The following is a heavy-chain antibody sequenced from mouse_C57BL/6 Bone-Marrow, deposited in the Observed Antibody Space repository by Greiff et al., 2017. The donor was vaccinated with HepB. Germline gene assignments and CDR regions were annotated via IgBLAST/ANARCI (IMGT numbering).Heavy chain of an antibody. Sequence: EVQLQQSGPGLVKPSQSLSLTCSVSGYSITSGYYWNWIRQLPGNKLEWMGYISYDGSNNYNPSLKNRISITRDTSKNQFFLKLNSVTTEDTATYYCSRDYYGPDDWGQGTTLTVSS. J-gene: IGHJ2*01. CDR3: SRDYYGPDD. CDR1: GYSITSGYY. CDR2: ISYDGSN. V-gene: IGHV3-6*01. D-gene: IGHD1-2*01.